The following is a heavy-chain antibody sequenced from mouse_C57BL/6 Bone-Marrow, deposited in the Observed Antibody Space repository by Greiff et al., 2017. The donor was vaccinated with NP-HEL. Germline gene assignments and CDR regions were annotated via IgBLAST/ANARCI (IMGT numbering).Heavy chain of an antibody. V-gene: IGHV1-50*01. CDR2: IDPSDSYP. D-gene: IGHD2-3*01. CDR1: GYTFTSYW. Sequence: QVQLQQPGAELVKPGASVKLSCKASGYTFTSYWMQWVKQRPGQGLEWIGEIDPSDSYPNYNQKFKGKATLTVDTSSSTAYMQLSSLTSEDSAVYYCARRGVTCSYWYFDVWGTGTTVTVSS. CDR3: ARRGVTCSYWYFDV. J-gene: IGHJ1*03.